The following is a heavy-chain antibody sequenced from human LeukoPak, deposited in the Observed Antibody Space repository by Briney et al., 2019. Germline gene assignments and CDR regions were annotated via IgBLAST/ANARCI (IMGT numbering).Heavy chain of an antibody. CDR2: MNPNSVNT. Sequence: GASVKVSCKASGYTFTSYDINWVRQATGQGLEWMGWMNPNSVNTGYAQKFQGRVTMTRNTSISTAYMELSSLRSEDTAVYYCARGLGSSGYYYDSSGYYRDYWGQGTLVTVSS. D-gene: IGHD3-22*01. CDR1: GYTFTSYD. J-gene: IGHJ4*02. V-gene: IGHV1-8*01. CDR3: ARGLGSSGYYYDSSGYYRDY.